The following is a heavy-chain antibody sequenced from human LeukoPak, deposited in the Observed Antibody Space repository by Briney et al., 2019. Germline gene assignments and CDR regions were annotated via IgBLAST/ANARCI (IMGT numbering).Heavy chain of an antibody. V-gene: IGHV4-30-2*01. CDR2: IYHSGST. CDR3: ARAESNPIYYYYGMDV. J-gene: IGHJ6*02. D-gene: IGHD4-11*01. CDR1: GGSISSGGYS. Sequence: SETLSLTCAVYGGSISSGGYSWSWIRQPPGKGLEWIGYIYHSGSTYYNPSLKSRVTISVDRSKNQFSLKLSSVTAADTAVYYCARAESNPIYYYYGMDVWGQGTTVTVSS.